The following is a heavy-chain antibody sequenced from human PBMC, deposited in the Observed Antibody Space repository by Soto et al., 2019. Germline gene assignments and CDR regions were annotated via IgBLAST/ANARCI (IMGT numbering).Heavy chain of an antibody. V-gene: IGHV3-30*04. CDR2: ISYDGRNK. CDR1: GFTFSSYA. Sequence: QVQLVESGGGVVQPGRSLRLSCAASGFTFSSYAMHWVRQAPGKGLEWVAVISYDGRNKYYADSVKGRFTISRDNSKNTLYLQMNSLRAEDTAVYYCARETEAFDIWGQGTMVTVS. J-gene: IGHJ3*02. CDR3: ARETEAFDI.